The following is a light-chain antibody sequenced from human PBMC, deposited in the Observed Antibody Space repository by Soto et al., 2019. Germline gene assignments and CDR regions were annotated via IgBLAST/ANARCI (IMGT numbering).Light chain of an antibody. CDR2: KAC. CDR1: QSINNW. J-gene: IGKJ1*01. CDR3: QQSDTYWT. Sequence: DIQMTQSPSTLSASVGDRVTITCRASQSINNWLAWYQQKPGKAPKLLIYKACNLDIGVPSRFSGSGAGTEFTLTISSLQPDEFATYYCQQSDTYWTFGQGTKVEIK. V-gene: IGKV1-5*03.